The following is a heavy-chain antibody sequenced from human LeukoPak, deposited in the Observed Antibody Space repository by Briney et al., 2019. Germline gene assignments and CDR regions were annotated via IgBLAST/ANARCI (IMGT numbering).Heavy chain of an antibody. J-gene: IGHJ6*03. CDR3: ACVVPAAPKGYYYYYMDV. V-gene: IGHV1-69*04. CDR1: GGTFSSYA. Sequence: ASVKVSCKASGGTFSSYAISWVRQAPGQGLEWMGRIIPILGIANYAQKFQGRVTITADKSTSTAYMELSSLRSEDTAVYYCACVVPAAPKGYYYYYMDVWGKGTTVTVS. D-gene: IGHD2-2*01. CDR2: IIPILGIA.